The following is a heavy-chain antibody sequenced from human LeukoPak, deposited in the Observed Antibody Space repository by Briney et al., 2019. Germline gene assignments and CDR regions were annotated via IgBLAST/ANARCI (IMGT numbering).Heavy chain of an antibody. J-gene: IGHJ6*03. D-gene: IGHD2-2*02. CDR1: GGSISSYY. Sequence: PSETLSLTCTVSGGSISSYYWSWIRQPPGKGLEWVGYIYYSGSTNYNPSLKSRVTISVDTSKNQFSLKLSSVTAADTAVYYCARIVVVPAAIPEYYYYIDVWGKGTTVTVSS. CDR2: IYYSGST. CDR3: ARIVVVPAAIPEYYYYIDV. V-gene: IGHV4-59*01.